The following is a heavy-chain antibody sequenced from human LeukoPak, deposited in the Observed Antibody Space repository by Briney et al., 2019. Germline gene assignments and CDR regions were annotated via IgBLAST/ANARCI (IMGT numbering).Heavy chain of an antibody. Sequence: EASVKVSCKASGYPFISYYIHWVRQAPGQGLEWMGMINPNGGGTSYGQKFQGRVTMTTDTSTGTVYMELSSLTSEDTAVYSCARGNGFWAPLSYWGQGTLVTVSS. J-gene: IGHJ4*02. V-gene: IGHV1-46*01. CDR2: INPNGGGT. CDR3: ARGNGFWAPLSY. CDR1: GYPFISYY. D-gene: IGHD3-10*01.